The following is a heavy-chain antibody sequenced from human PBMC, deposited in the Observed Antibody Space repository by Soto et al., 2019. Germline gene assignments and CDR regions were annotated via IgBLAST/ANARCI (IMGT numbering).Heavy chain of an antibody. V-gene: IGHV3-74*01. CDR1: GFIFKMYW. Sequence: GGSLRLSCAASGFIFKMYWMHWVRQSPGKGLVWISRIYNDGTYSDYADSVRGRFTVSRDNVNDTLYLQVNNLRAEDSGLYYCTRGPRPISTGTGAYWGQGTQVTVSS. D-gene: IGHD3-10*01. CDR3: TRGPRPISTGTGAY. J-gene: IGHJ4*02. CDR2: IYNDGTYS.